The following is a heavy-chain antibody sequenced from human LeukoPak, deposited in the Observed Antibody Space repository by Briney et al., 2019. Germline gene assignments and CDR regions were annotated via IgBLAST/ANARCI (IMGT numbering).Heavy chain of an antibody. Sequence: SVKVSCKAPGGSFGRYAVSWVRQAPGQGLEWMGGIIPIFGTANYAQKFQGRVTITADESTSTAYMELSSLRSEDTAVYYCARVVWFGELWWFDPWGQGTLVTVSS. CDR3: ARVVWFGELWWFDP. J-gene: IGHJ5*02. V-gene: IGHV1-69*13. CDR2: IIPIFGTA. CDR1: GGSFGRYA. D-gene: IGHD3-10*01.